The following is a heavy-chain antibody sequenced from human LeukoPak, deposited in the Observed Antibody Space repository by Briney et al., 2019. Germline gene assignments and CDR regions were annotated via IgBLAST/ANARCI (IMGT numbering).Heavy chain of an antibody. CDR2: IYYSGST. V-gene: IGHV4-59*08. CDR1: GGSISSDY. Sequence: SETLSLTCTVSGGSISSDYWSCIRQPPGKGLEWIGYIYYSGSTNYNPSLKSRVTISLDTSKNQCSLKLSSVTAADTAVYYCARHVGESSSWYGGGWDYWGQGTQVTVSS. CDR3: ARHVGESSSWYGGGWDY. D-gene: IGHD6-13*01. J-gene: IGHJ4*02.